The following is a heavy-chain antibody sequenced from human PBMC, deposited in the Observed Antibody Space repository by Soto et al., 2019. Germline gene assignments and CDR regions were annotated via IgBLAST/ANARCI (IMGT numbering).Heavy chain of an antibody. D-gene: IGHD5-12*01. CDR2: IYHSGST. Sequence: KPSETLSLTCAVSGGSISSSNWWSWVRQPPGKGLEWIGEIYHSGSTNYNPSLKSRVTISVDKSKNQFSLKLSSVTAADTAVYYCCGVVATSGPNWFDPWGQGTLVTVSS. CDR3: CGVVATSGPNWFDP. V-gene: IGHV4-4*02. CDR1: GGSISSSNW. J-gene: IGHJ5*02.